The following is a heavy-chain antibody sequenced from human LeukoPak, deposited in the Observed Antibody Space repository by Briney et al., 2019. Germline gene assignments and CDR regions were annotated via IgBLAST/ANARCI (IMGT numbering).Heavy chain of an antibody. Sequence: GGSLRLSCAASGFTFSSYDMHWVRQATGKGLEWVSAIGTAGDTYYPGSVKGRFTISRENAKNSLYLQMNSLRAGDTAVYYCEREAGGGFGDAFDIWGQGTMVTVSS. D-gene: IGHD3-10*01. CDR3: EREAGGGFGDAFDI. J-gene: IGHJ3*02. V-gene: IGHV3-13*01. CDR2: IGTAGDT. CDR1: GFTFSSYD.